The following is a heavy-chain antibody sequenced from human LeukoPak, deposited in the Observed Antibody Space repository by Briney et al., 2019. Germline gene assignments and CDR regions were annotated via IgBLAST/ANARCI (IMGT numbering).Heavy chain of an antibody. CDR3: ARGVVYPTWSGPHWSDY. J-gene: IGHJ4*02. CDR1: GFTFGSYW. Sequence: GGSLRLSCAASGFTFGSYWMSWVRQAPGKGPEWVAHIKQDASQEYHVDSVKGRFTISRDNAKNSLYLQMNSLRAEDTAVYYCARGVVYPTWSGPHWSDYWGQGTLVTVSS. V-gene: IGHV3-7*01. CDR2: IKQDASQE. D-gene: IGHD3-3*01.